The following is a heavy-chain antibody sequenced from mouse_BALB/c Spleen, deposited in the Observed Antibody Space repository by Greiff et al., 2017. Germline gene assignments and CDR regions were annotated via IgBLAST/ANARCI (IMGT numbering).Heavy chain of an antibody. CDR3: ARYAYAMDY. CDR2: IRNKANGYTT. D-gene: IGHD2-14*01. CDR1: GFTFTDYY. V-gene: IGHV7-3*02. J-gene: IGHJ4*01. Sequence: DVHLVESGGGLVQPGGSLRLSCATSGFTFTDYYMSWVRQPPGKALEWLGFIRNKANGYTTEYSASVKGRFTISRDNSQSILYLQMNTLRAEDSATYYCARYAYAMDYWGQGTSVTVSS.